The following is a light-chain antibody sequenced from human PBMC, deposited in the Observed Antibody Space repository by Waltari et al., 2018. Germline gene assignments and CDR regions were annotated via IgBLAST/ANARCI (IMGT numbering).Light chain of an antibody. Sequence: QSALTQPPSASGSPGQPVTISCTGTSSDVGGYNYVSWYQPHPGKAPKLIIYEVTKRPSGVPHRSSGSRSGNTASLTVSGLQADDEADYYCNSYAGRNRLGVFGGGTKVTVL. J-gene: IGLJ2*01. CDR2: EVT. CDR1: SSDVGGYNY. CDR3: NSYAGRNRLGV. V-gene: IGLV2-8*01.